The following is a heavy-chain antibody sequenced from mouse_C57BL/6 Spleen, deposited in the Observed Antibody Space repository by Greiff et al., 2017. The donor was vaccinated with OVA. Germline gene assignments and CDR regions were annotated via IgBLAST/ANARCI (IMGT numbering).Heavy chain of an antibody. Sequence: QVQLQQPGAELVKPGASVKLSCKASGYTFTSYWMHWVKQRPGPGLEWIGMIHPNSGSTNYNEKFMSKATLTVDYSSITAYMQLISLTSEDFAVYYCAREGPTGAWFAYWGQGTLVTVSA. CDR1: GYTFTSYW. CDR3: AREGPTGAWFAY. V-gene: IGHV1-64*01. J-gene: IGHJ3*01. CDR2: IHPNSGST.